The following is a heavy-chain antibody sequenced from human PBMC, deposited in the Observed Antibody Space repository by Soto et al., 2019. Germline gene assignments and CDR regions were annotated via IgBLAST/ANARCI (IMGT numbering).Heavy chain of an antibody. V-gene: IGHV1-46*01. CDR3: ARVPIITIFGVVIGHGDY. CDR1: GYTFTSYY. J-gene: IGHJ4*02. Sequence: GASVKVSCKASGYTFTSYYMHWVRQAPGQGLEWMGIINPSGGSTSYAQKFQGRVTMTRDTSTSTVYMELSSLRSEDTAVYYCARVPIITIFGVVIGHGDYWGQGTLVTVSS. D-gene: IGHD3-3*01. CDR2: INPSGGST.